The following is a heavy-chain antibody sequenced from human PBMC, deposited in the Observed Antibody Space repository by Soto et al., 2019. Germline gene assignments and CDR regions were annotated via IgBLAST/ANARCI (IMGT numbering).Heavy chain of an antibody. Sequence: GGSLRLSCVASGFTFRLYAMNWVRQAPGGGLEWVSSISGTGDTTYYADSVKGRVTISRDNSKKTLSLQMKSLRAEDTAVYYCAKGRTYYYESSGYSTFFDMWGQGTMVTVSS. V-gene: IGHV3-23*01. CDR1: GFTFRLYA. J-gene: IGHJ3*02. CDR2: ISGTGDTT. D-gene: IGHD3-22*01. CDR3: AKGRTYYYESSGYSTFFDM.